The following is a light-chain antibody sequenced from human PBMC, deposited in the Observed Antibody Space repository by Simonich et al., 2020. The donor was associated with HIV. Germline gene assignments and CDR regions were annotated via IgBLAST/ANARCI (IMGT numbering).Light chain of an antibody. CDR2: EGS. CDR1: SSDVGSYNF. J-gene: IGLJ2*01. V-gene: IGLV2-23*01. CDR3: CSYAGSSTSVV. Sequence: SALTQPASVYGSPGQSIPISFIVTSSDVGSYNFVSWDLHHPGKAPKLMIYEGSKRPLGVSNRFSGSKSGNTASLTISGLEAEDEADYYCCSYAGSSTSVVFGGGTKLTVL.